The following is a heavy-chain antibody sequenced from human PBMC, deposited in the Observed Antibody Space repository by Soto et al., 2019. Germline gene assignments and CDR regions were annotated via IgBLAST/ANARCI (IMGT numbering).Heavy chain of an antibody. D-gene: IGHD2-21*01. J-gene: IGHJ4*02. V-gene: IGHV3-48*02. Sequence: PGGSLRLSCAASGFPFSTYTMNWVRQAPGKGLEWISYITSKSSTIKYADSVKGRFTVSRDNAKSSLYLQLNSLTDEDTAVYYSAREKEPCSDTTCYSGTFEYWGQGALVTVSS. CDR3: AREKEPCSDTTCYSGTFEY. CDR2: ITSKSSTI. CDR1: GFPFSTYT.